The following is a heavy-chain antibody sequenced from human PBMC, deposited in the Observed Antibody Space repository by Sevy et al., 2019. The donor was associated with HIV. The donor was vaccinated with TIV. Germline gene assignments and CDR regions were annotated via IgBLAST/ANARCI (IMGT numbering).Heavy chain of an antibody. V-gene: IGHV6-1*01. Sequence: SQTLSLTCAISGDSVSSNSAAWNWIRQSPSRGLEWLGRTYYRSKWYNDYAVSVKSRITINPDTSKNQFSLQLNSVTPEDTAVYYCATVTQWPLERSGWYFDYWGQGTLVTVSS. D-gene: IGHD6-19*01. CDR2: TYYRSKWYN. CDR1: GDSVSSNSAA. CDR3: ATVTQWPLERSGWYFDY. J-gene: IGHJ4*02.